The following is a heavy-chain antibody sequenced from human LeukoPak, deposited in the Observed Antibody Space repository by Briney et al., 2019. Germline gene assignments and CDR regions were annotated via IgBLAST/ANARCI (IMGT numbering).Heavy chain of an antibody. J-gene: IGHJ3*02. Sequence: ASVKVSCKASGYTFTSYDINWVRQATGQGLEWMGWMNPNSGNTGYAQKFQGRVTMTRNTSISTAYMELSSLRSEDTGVYFCARDLVATGAYAFDIWGQGTMVTVSS. CDR3: ARDLVATGAYAFDI. D-gene: IGHD5-12*01. CDR1: GYTFTSYD. V-gene: IGHV1-8*01. CDR2: MNPNSGNT.